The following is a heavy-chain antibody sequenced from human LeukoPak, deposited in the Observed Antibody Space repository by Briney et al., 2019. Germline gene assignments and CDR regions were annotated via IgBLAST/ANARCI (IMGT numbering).Heavy chain of an antibody. J-gene: IGHJ6*02. V-gene: IGHV3-33*01. CDR3: ARGGGERGMDV. CDR1: GFPFSTYG. CDR2: IWYDGSNK. Sequence: GRSLRLSCAAPGFPFSTYGMHWVRQAPGKGLEWVAVIWYDGSNKNYVDSVKGRFTISRDNSKNTLCLQMNSLRLEDTAVYYCARGGGERGMDVWGQGTTVSVSS. D-gene: IGHD2-21*01.